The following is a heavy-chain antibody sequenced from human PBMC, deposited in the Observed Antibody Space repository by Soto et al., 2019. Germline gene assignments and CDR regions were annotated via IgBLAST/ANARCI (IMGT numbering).Heavy chain of an antibody. D-gene: IGHD1-7*01. CDR1: GYTFIDYY. J-gene: IGHJ6*02. CDR3: ARGGITGTTVYYYYGMDV. Sequence: ASVKVSCKASGYTFIDYYMHWVRQAPGQGFEWMGRISPRSGGTNYAQKFQGRVTMTWDTSLNTAYMELSSLISEDTAVYYCARGGITGTTVYYYYGMDVWGQGTTVTVSS. V-gene: IGHV1-2*02. CDR2: ISPRSGGT.